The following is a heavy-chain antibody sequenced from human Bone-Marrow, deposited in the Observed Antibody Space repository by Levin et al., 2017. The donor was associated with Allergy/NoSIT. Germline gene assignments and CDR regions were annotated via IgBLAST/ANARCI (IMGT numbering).Heavy chain of an antibody. J-gene: IGHJ6*02. Sequence: TGGSLRLSCVASGFTFSTYAMSWVRQAPGKGLEWVSTISGAAARTYNADSVKGRFTVSRDNSKNTLYLEMHSLRAEDTAIYYCAKWGSSWSPPENGLDVWGQGTTVIVSS. CDR3: AKWGSSWSPPENGLDV. CDR2: ISGAAART. CDR1: GFTFSTYA. D-gene: IGHD6-13*01. V-gene: IGHV3-23*01.